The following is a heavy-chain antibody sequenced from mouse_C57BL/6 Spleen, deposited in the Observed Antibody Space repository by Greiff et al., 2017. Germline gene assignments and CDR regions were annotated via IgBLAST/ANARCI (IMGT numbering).Heavy chain of an antibody. CDR3: ASATYYGSYFDY. V-gene: IGHV1-64*01. J-gene: IGHJ2*01. CDR2: IHPNSGST. Sequence: QVQLQQPGAELVKPGASVKLSCKASGYTFTSYWMHWVKQRPGQGLEWIGMIHPNSGSTNYNEKFKSKATLTVDKSSSTAYMQLSSLTSEDSAVYYCASATYYGSYFDYWGQGTTLTVSS. D-gene: IGHD1-1*01. CDR1: GYTFTSYW.